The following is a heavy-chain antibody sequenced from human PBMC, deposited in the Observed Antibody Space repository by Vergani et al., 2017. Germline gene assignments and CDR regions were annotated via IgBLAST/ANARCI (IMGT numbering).Heavy chain of an antibody. CDR3: ARVDTQVPATAHFYYMDV. V-gene: IGHV4-31*11. J-gene: IGHJ6*03. D-gene: IGHD6-25*01. CDR1: GGSISSGDHC. CDR2: IFYIGTT. Sequence: QVQLQESGPGVVKPSQTLSPTFAASGGSISSGDHCWSWIRQRPGKGLEWIGYIFYIGTTYDNPSVRSRLTISVDTSQNQFSLKLRSVTAADTAVYYCARVDTQVPATAHFYYMDVWGKGTTVVVSS.